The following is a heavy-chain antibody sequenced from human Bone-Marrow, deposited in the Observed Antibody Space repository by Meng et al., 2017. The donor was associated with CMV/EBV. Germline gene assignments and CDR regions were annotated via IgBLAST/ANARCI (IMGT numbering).Heavy chain of an antibody. J-gene: IGHJ6*02. CDR3: ARPDYDFWSASGRGYYYGMDV. CDR2: IIPIFGTA. D-gene: IGHD3-3*01. V-gene: IGHV1-69*05. CDR1: GGTFSSYA. Sequence: SVKVSCKASGGTFSSYAISWVRQAPGQGLEWMGGIIPIFGTANYAQKFQGRVTITTDESTSTAYMELSSLRSEDTAVYYCARPDYDFWSASGRGYYYGMDVWGQATTATFSS.